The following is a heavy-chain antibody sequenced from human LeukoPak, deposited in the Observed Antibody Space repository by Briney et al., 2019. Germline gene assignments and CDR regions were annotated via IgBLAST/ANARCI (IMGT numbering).Heavy chain of an antibody. CDR1: GGFISSYY. V-gene: IGHV4-59*01. CDR3: ARDGGGDPRFDY. CDR2: IYYSGST. D-gene: IGHD2-21*02. J-gene: IGHJ4*02. Sequence: SETLSLTCTVSGGFISSYYWSWIRQPPGEGLEWIGYIYYSGSTNYNPSLKSRVTISVDTSKNQFSLKLSSVTAADTAVYYCARDGGGDPRFDYWGQGTLVTVSS.